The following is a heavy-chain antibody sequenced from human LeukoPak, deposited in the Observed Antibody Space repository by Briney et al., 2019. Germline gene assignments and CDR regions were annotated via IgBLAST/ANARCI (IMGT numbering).Heavy chain of an antibody. D-gene: IGHD3-22*01. Sequence: GGSLRLSCAASGFTFSSYAMSWVRQAPRKGLEWASAISGSGGSTYYADSVKGRFTISRDNSKNTLYLQMNSLRAEDTAVYYCAKDVHYDSSGYYVYWGQGTLVTVSS. V-gene: IGHV3-23*01. CDR3: AKDVHYDSSGYYVY. J-gene: IGHJ4*02. CDR1: GFTFSSYA. CDR2: ISGSGGST.